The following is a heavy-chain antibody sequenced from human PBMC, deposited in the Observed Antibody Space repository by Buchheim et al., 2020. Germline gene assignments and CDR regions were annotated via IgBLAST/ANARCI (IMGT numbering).Heavy chain of an antibody. CDR1: GFTFSDYY. CDR3: ARDPVRGVPDS. CDR2: ISTSGKNI. Sequence: QVQLVESGGDVVKPGGSLRLSCAASGFTFSDYYMSWVRQAPGKGLEWISYISTSGKNIYYADSVKGRFTISRDNAKNSLYLQMSSLRAEDTAVYYCARDPVRGVPDSWGQGTL. D-gene: IGHD3-10*01. V-gene: IGHV3-11*01. J-gene: IGHJ4*02.